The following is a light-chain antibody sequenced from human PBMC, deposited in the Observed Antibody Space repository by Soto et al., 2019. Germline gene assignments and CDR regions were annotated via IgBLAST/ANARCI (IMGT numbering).Light chain of an antibody. CDR3: QQYGSSPT. Sequence: EIVLTQSPGTLSLSPGERVTLSCRASQSVTSSYLAWYQQRPGQAPRLLIYGASSRATGIPDRFSGSGSGTEFTLTISRLEPEDFAVYYCQQYGSSPTFGQGTKVDIK. J-gene: IGKJ1*01. V-gene: IGKV3-20*01. CDR2: GAS. CDR1: QSVTSSY.